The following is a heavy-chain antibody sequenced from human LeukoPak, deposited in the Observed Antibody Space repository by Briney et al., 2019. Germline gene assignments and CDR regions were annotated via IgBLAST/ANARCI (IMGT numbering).Heavy chain of an antibody. Sequence: PSETLSLTCTVSGGSISSGSYYWSWIRQPAGKGLEWIGRVYTSGNTNYNSSLQSRVNMSVDTSKNQFSLKLSSVTAADTAVYYCARENIPARPLDYWGQGTLVTVSS. D-gene: IGHD6-6*01. CDR1: GGSISSGSYY. J-gene: IGHJ4*02. CDR3: ARENIPARPLDY. CDR2: VYTSGNT. V-gene: IGHV4-61*02.